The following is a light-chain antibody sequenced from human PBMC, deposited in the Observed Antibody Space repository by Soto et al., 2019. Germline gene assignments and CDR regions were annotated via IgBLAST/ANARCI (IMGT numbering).Light chain of an antibody. CDR1: QSIRSH. CDR3: HQSYSSWT. V-gene: IGKV1-39*01. CDR2: AAS. J-gene: IGKJ1*01. Sequence: DIQLTQSPSSLSASVGDRVTITCRASQSIRSHLNWYQQKPGKAPILLICAASSLHSGVPSRLSGSGSGTDFTLPIRSLQPEDFGTFYCHQSYSSWTFGQGTKVDIK.